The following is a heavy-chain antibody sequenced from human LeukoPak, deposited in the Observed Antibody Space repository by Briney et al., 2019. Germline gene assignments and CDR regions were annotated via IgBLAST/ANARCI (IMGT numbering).Heavy chain of an antibody. V-gene: IGHV3-21*01. CDR3: ARGHTAVTRHFDF. D-gene: IGHD4-17*01. CDR2: ISSGSSAI. CDR1: GFTFTTYS. Sequence: GGSLRLSCEASGFTFTTYSMTWVHQAPGKGLEWVSIISSGSSAIFSADALKGRFTISRDDAKNLPYLDMNSLRDEDTAVYYCARGHTAVTRHFDFWGQGTLVTVSS. J-gene: IGHJ4*02.